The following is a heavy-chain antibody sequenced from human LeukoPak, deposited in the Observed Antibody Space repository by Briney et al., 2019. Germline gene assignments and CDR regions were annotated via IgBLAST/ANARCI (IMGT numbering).Heavy chain of an antibody. CDR2: ISGYNGDT. CDR1: GYTFTGYY. V-gene: IGHV1-18*04. J-gene: IGHJ4*02. CDR3: ARDPSNSSGRYVLFDY. D-gene: IGHD6-19*01. Sequence: ASVKVSCKASGYTFTGYYMHWVRQAPGQGLEWMGWISGYNGDTNYAQNLQGRVTMTTDTSTSTAYMELRSLRSDDTAVYYCARDPSNSSGRYVLFDYWGQGTLVTVSS.